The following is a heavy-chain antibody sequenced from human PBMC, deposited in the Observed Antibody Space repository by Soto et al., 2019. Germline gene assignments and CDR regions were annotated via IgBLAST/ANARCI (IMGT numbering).Heavy chain of an antibody. CDR2: ISSSSTYI. CDR3: ARDGTPTVTFPLPFDI. D-gene: IGHD4-17*01. J-gene: IGHJ3*02. Sequence: PGGSLRLSSAASGFTFSSYTMNWVRQAPGKGLEWVSSISSSSTYIYFTDSVKGRFTISRDNAKNSLYLQMNSLRAEDTAVYYCARDGTPTVTFPLPFDIWGQGTMVTVSS. CDR1: GFTFSSYT. V-gene: IGHV3-21*01.